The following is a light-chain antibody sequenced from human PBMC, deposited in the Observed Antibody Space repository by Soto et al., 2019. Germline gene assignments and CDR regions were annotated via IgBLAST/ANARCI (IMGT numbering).Light chain of an antibody. Sequence: QTVVTQDPSFSVSPGGTVTLTCGLTSDSVSTSYYASWYQQTPGQTPRMLIYSTNTRSSGVPDRFSGSILGNKAALTITGAQADDESDYYCVLYMGSGVWVFGGGTKVTVL. J-gene: IGLJ3*02. CDR3: VLYMGSGVWV. CDR1: SDSVSTSYY. CDR2: STN. V-gene: IGLV8-61*01.